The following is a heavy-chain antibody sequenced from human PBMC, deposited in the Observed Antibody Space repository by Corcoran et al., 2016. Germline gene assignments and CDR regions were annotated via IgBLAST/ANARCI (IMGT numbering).Heavy chain of an antibody. CDR2: IYSGGST. CDR3: ARVSYDCWSGHPGGFDY. J-gene: IGHJ4*02. CDR1: GFTVSSNS. V-gene: IGHV3-53*01. Sequence: EVQLVESGGGLIQPGGSLRLSCATSGFTVSSNSMCWVRQAPVKGLEWVSVIYSGGSTYYADSVKGRFTIARDNSKNTLYLQMNSLRAEDTAVDYCARVSYDCWSGHPGGFDYWGQGTLVTVSS. D-gene: IGHD3-3*01.